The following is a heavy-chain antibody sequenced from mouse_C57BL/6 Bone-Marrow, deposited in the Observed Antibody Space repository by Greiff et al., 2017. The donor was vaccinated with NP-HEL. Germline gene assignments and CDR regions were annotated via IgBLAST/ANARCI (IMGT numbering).Heavy chain of an antibody. CDR1: GYTFTSYW. CDR3: ARITTVVATGDY. J-gene: IGHJ2*01. V-gene: IGHV1-50*01. Sequence: QVQLQQPGAELVKPGASVKLSCKASGYTFTSYWMQWVKQRPGQGLEWIGEIDPCHCYTNYNQKFKGKAPLTVDTSSSTAYMQLSSLTSEDSAVYDGARITTVVATGDYGGQGTALTVTA. D-gene: IGHD1-1*01. CDR2: IDPCHCYT.